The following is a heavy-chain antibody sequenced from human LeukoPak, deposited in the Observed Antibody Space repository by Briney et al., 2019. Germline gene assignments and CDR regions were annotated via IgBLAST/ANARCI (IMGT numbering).Heavy chain of an antibody. CDR3: ARHRSGGSQDDAFDI. V-gene: IGHV3-21*01. CDR1: GFTFSSYS. J-gene: IGHJ3*02. CDR2: ISSSSSYI. Sequence: GGSLRLSCAASGFTFSSYSMNWVRQAPGKGLEWVSSISSSSSYIYYADSVKGRFTISRDNAKNSLFLQMNTLRAEDTAVYYCARHRSGGSQDDAFDIWGQGTMVTVSS. D-gene: IGHD2-15*01.